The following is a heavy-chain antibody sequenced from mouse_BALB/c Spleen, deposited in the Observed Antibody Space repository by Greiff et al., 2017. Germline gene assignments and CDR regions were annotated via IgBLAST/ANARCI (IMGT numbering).Heavy chain of an antibody. CDR1: GFTFSSYT. V-gene: IGHV5-6-4*01. D-gene: IGHD5-5*01. J-gene: IGHJ3*01. CDR2: ISSGGSYT. Sequence: EVQGVESGGGLVKPGGSLKLSCAASGFTFSSYTMSWVRQTPEKRLEWVATISSGGSYTYYPDSVKGRFTISRDNAKNTLYLQMSSLKSEDTAMYYCTRDRDYLFAYWGQGTLVTVSA. CDR3: TRDRDYLFAY.